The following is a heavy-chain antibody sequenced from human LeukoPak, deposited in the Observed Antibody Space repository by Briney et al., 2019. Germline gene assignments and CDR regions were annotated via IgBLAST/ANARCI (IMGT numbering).Heavy chain of an antibody. D-gene: IGHD2-15*01. Sequence: GASVKVSCKASGYTFTGYYMHWVRQAPGQGLEWMGWINPNSGGTNYAQKFQGRVTMTRDTSISTAYMELSRLRSDDTAVYYCARVGSRGGGRWYNWFDPWGQGTLVTVSS. V-gene: IGHV1-2*02. J-gene: IGHJ5*02. CDR1: GYTFTGYY. CDR2: INPNSGGT. CDR3: ARVGSRGGGRWYNWFDP.